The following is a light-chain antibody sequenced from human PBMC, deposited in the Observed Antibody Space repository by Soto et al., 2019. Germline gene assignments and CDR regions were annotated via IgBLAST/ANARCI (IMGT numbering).Light chain of an antibody. Sequence: DVVMTLSPDSLSVSLGVRATSDCKSRERVLYSSNTKKYLAWYQQKPGQPAKALIYWGATREAGVPDRCRGSGSGTDFTLTISSLQAEDVAVDYYQQYYTTPGTFGQGTKVDI. CDR1: ERVLYSSNTKKY. CDR2: WGA. J-gene: IGKJ1*01. CDR3: QQYYTTPGT. V-gene: IGKV4-1*01.